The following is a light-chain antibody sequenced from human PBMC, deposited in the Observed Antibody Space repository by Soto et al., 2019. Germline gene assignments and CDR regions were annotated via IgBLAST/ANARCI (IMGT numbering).Light chain of an antibody. Sequence: EIVLTQSPGTLSLSPGESATLSCRASQIVSSAYVAWYQQKPGQAPRLLIYGASSRTTGVPDRFSGSGSGTDFTLTISRLEPEDFAVYYCQHYRSAPFTFGPGTKVDIK. CDR1: QIVSSAY. J-gene: IGKJ3*01. CDR3: QHYRSAPFT. V-gene: IGKV3-20*01. CDR2: GAS.